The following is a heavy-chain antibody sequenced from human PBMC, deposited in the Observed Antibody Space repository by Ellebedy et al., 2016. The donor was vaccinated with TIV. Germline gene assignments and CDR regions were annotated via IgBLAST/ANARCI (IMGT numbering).Heavy chain of an antibody. V-gene: IGHV3-7*01. D-gene: IGHD4-17*01. CDR1: GFSFSNYW. CDR2: INQDGSDK. CDR3: ATDGSYGDYRSPTHAFVM. Sequence: GGSLRLSCAASGFSFSNYWMTWVRQAPGKGLEWVANINQDGSDKYYEDSVKGRFTIARDNAKNSLFLQMSSLRVEDTAVYYCATDGSYGDYRSPTHAFVMWGQGTMVAVSS. J-gene: IGHJ3*02.